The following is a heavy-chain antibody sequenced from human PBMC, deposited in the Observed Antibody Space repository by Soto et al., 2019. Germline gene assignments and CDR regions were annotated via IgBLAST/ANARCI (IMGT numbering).Heavy chain of an antibody. J-gene: IGHJ4*02. D-gene: IGHD2-15*01. Sequence: LSLTCTVSGGSITTGGYYWSWIRQLPGKGLEWIGHRYYSESTYYNPSLKSRVSISLDTSKNQFSLKLSFVTAADTAMYYCARTKCSGGSCYSWSLDYWGQGTPVTVYS. CDR3: ARTKCSGGSCYSWSLDY. CDR2: RYYSEST. V-gene: IGHV4-31*03. CDR1: GGSITTGGYY.